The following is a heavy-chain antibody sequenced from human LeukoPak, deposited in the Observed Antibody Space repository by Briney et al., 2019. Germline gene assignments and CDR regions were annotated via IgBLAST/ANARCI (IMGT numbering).Heavy chain of an antibody. Sequence: SETLSLTCTVSGYSISSGYYWGWIRQPPGKGLEWIGSIYHSGSTYYNPSLKSRVTISVDTSKNQFSLKLSSVTAADTAVYYCARAGYYYDSSGYYLVSAEIDYWSQGTLVTVSS. D-gene: IGHD3-22*01. CDR2: IYHSGST. J-gene: IGHJ4*02. CDR3: ARAGYYYDSSGYYLVSAEIDY. CDR1: GYSISSGYY. V-gene: IGHV4-38-2*02.